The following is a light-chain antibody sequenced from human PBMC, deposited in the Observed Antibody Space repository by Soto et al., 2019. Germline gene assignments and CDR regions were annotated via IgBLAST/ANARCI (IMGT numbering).Light chain of an antibody. CDR3: QSSDSRLYGSL. J-gene: IGLJ3*02. CDR1: SSNIGTFH. CDR2: ANN. Sequence: QSVLTQPPSVSGAPGQTVTISCTGSSSNIGTFHVHWYQQLPGTTPKLLIYANNNRPSGVPDRFSGSESGTSASLAITGLQAEDEGDYYCQSSDSRLYGSLFGGGTKLTVL. V-gene: IGLV1-40*01.